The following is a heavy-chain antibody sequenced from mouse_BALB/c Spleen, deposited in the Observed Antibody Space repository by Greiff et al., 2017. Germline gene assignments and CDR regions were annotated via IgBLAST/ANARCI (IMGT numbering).Heavy chain of an antibody. CDR3: TRNDGYFPWFAY. J-gene: IGHJ3*01. CDR1: GYTFTSYW. Sequence: VQLQQPGAELVRPGASVKLSCKASGYTFTSYWINWVKQRPGQGLEWIGNIYPSDSYTNYNQKFKDKATLTVDKSSSTAYMQLSSPTSEDSAVYYCTRNDGYFPWFAYWGQGTLVTVSA. CDR2: IYPSDSYT. V-gene: IGHV1-69*02. D-gene: IGHD2-3*01.